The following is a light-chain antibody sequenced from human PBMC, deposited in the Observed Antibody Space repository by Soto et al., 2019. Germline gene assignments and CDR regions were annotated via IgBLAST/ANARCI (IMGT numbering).Light chain of an antibody. CDR3: QSSDSRLSGADV. CDR2: GDS. J-gene: IGLJ2*01. Sequence: QTVVTQPPSVSGAPGQRVTISCTGSSSNIGAGYHVHWYQQLPGAAPKLLIFGDSNQPSGVPDRFSGSKSGTSASLAITGLQADDEADYYCQSSDSRLSGADVFGAGTKLTVL. CDR1: SSNIGAGYH. V-gene: IGLV1-40*01.